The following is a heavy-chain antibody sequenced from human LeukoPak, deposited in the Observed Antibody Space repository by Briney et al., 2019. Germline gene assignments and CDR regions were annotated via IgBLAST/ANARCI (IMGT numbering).Heavy chain of an antibody. CDR2: ISSDSSHI. J-gene: IGHJ4*02. D-gene: IGHD1-26*01. Sequence: PGGSLRLSCAASGFTISTYGMNWVRQAPGKGLEWVSYISSDSSHIYYADSVKGRFTISRDNSKNTLYLQMNSLRAEDTAVYYCAKDRGGSYLDFDYWGQGTLVTVSS. CDR3: AKDRGGSYLDFDY. CDR1: GFTISTYG. V-gene: IGHV3-48*01.